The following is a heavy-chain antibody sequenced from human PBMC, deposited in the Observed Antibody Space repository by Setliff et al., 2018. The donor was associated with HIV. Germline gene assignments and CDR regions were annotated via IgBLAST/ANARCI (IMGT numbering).Heavy chain of an antibody. D-gene: IGHD3-22*01. CDR1: GYTFTSYY. V-gene: IGHV1-46*01. CDR2: INPSGGSA. J-gene: IGHJ3*02. Sequence: SVKVSCKASGYTFTSYYLHWVRQAPGQGLEWMGMINPSGGSASYAQKFQGRVTMSRDTPTSTVYMELSSLRSEDTAVYYCARDYFDSSAYHYGFGAFDIWGQGTMVTVSS. CDR3: ARDYFDSSAYHYGFGAFDI.